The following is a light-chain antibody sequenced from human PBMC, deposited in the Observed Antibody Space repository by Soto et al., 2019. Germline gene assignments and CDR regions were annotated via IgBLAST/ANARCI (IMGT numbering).Light chain of an antibody. J-gene: IGLJ1*01. V-gene: IGLV2-8*01. CDR2: EVS. CDR1: SSDVGGYNY. CDR3: SSYAGSNNFV. Sequence: QSALTQPPSASGSPGQSVTISCTGTSSDVGGYNYVSWYQQHPGKAPKLMIYEVSKRPSGVPDRVSGSKSGNTASLTVSGLQAEDEADSYCSSYAGSNNFVFGTGTKVTV.